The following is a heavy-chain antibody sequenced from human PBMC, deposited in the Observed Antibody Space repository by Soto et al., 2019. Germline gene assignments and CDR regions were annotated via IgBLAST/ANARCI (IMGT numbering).Heavy chain of an antibody. CDR2: TYYRSRWYN. CDR1: GDSVSSNSAA. Sequence: PSQTLSLTCAISGDSVSSNSAAWNWVRQSPSRGLEWLGSTYYRSRWYNDYAVSVKSRVIVNPDTSKNQFSLQLKSVTPEDTAIYYCTRTEGYFDYWGQGTPVTVSS. V-gene: IGHV6-1*01. J-gene: IGHJ4*02. CDR3: TRTEGYFDY.